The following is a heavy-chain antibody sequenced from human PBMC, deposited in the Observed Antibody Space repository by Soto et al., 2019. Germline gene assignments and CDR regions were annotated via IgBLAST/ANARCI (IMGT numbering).Heavy chain of an antibody. CDR1: RFTFSSYA. V-gene: IGHV3-23*01. Sequence: EVQLLESGGGLVQPGGSLRLSCAASRFTFSSYAMSWVRQAPGKGLEWVSAISGSGGSTYYADSVKGRFTISRDNSKNTLYLQMNSLRAEDTAVYYCAKGQLVPCYFDYWGQGTLVTVSS. J-gene: IGHJ4*02. D-gene: IGHD6-6*01. CDR3: AKGQLVPCYFDY. CDR2: ISGSGGST.